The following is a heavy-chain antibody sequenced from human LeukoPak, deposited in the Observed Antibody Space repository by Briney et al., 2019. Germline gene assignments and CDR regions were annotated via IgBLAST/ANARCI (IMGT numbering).Heavy chain of an antibody. CDR3: ARDIAVAGTREGDY. CDR2: ISSSSSYI. V-gene: IGHV3-21*01. D-gene: IGHD6-19*01. Sequence: PGGSLRLSCAASGFTFSSYSMNWVRQAQGKGLEWVSSISSSSSYIYYADSVKGRFTISKDNAKNSLYLQMNSLRAEDTAVYYCARDIAVAGTREGDYWGQGTLVTVSS. CDR1: GFTFSSYS. J-gene: IGHJ4*02.